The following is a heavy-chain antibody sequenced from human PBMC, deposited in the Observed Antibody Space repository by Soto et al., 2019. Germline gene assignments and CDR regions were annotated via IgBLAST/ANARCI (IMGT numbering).Heavy chain of an antibody. V-gene: IGHV1-3*05. D-gene: IGHD3-22*01. CDR2: INAGNGNT. Sequence: QVQLVQSGAEEKKPGASVKVSCKASGYTFTSYAMHWVRQAPGQRLEWMGWINAGNGNTKYSQKFQGRVTITRDTSASTAYMELSRLRSEDTAVYYCASSYDTGRYYYGMDVWGQGTTVTVSS. J-gene: IGHJ6*02. CDR3: ASSYDTGRYYYGMDV. CDR1: GYTFTSYA.